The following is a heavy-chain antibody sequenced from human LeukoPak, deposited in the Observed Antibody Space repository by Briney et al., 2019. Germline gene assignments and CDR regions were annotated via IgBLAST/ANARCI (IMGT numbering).Heavy chain of an antibody. CDR3: AKDRVFRAYCSGGSCPFDY. Sequence: GGSLRLSCAASGFTFSSYAMSWVRQAPGKGLEWVSAISGSGGSTYYADSVKGRFTISGDNSKNTLYLQMNSLRAEDTAVYYCAKDRVFRAYCSGGSCPFDYWGQGTLVTVSS. CDR2: ISGSGGST. CDR1: GFTFSSYA. V-gene: IGHV3-23*01. D-gene: IGHD2-15*01. J-gene: IGHJ4*02.